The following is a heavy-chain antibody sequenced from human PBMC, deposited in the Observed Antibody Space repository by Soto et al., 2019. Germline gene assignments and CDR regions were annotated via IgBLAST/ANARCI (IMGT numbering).Heavy chain of an antibody. CDR3: AKDEGYSSSWRYYFDS. J-gene: IGHJ4*02. CDR1: GFTFISYA. CDR2: ISYDGSNK. V-gene: IGHV3-30*18. Sequence: PGGSLRLSCAASGFTFISYAMHFFRHSPCKGLEWVAIISYDGSNKYYADSVKGRFTISRDNSKNTLYLQMNSLRGEDTAVYYCAKDEGYSSSWRYYFDSWGQGTLVTVSS. D-gene: IGHD6-13*01.